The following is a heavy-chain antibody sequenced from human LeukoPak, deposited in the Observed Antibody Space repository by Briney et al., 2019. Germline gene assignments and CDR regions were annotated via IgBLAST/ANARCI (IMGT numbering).Heavy chain of an antibody. CDR3: TRVEMLDYYDSSGYFDY. CDR1: GGSFSGYY. D-gene: IGHD3-22*01. J-gene: IGHJ4*02. Sequence: PSETLSLTCAVYGGSFSGYYWSWIRQPPGKGLEWIGGINHSGSTNYNPSLKSRITISADTSKNQFSLKLSTVTAADTAVYYCTRVEMLDYYDSSGYFDYWGQGTLFTVSS. CDR2: INHSGST. V-gene: IGHV4-34*01.